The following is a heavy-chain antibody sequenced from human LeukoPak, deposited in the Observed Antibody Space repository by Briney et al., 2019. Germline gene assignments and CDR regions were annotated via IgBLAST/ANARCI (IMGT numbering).Heavy chain of an antibody. V-gene: IGHV4-34*01. D-gene: IGHD6-19*01. CDR3: ARGPWSSSGWYRSYRENDY. J-gene: IGHJ4*02. Sequence: SETLSLTCAVYGGSFSGYYWSWIRQPPGKGLEWIGEINHSGSTKYNPSLKSRVTISVDTSKNQFSLKLSSVTAADTAVYYCARGPWSSSGWYRSYRENDYWGQGTLVTVSS. CDR2: INHSGST. CDR1: GGSFSGYY.